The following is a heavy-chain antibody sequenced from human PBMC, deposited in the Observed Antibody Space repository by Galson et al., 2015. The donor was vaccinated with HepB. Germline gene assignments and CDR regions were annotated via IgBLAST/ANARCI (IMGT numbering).Heavy chain of an antibody. V-gene: IGHV2-5*02. D-gene: IGHD3-3*01. Sequence: PALVKPTQTLTRTCTFSGFSLSTSGVGVGWIRQPPGKALEWLALIYWDDDKRYSPSLKSRLTITKDTSKNQVVLTMTNMDPVDTATYYCAHSIEMERITIFGVVTPGFGHFDYWGQGTLVTVSS. CDR3: AHSIEMERITIFGVVTPGFGHFDY. J-gene: IGHJ4*02. CDR2: IYWDDDK. CDR1: GFSLSTSGVG.